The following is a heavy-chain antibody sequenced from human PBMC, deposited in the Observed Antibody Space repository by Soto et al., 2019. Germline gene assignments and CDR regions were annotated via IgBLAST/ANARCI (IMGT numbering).Heavy chain of an antibody. D-gene: IGHD3-22*01. V-gene: IGHV3-23*01. CDR2: ISGSGGST. J-gene: IGHJ4*02. Sequence: GGSLRLSCAASGFTFSSYAMSWVRQAPGKGLEWVSAISGSGGSTYYADSVKGRFTISRDNSKNTLYLQMNSLRAEDTAVYYCAKVLSITMIVVANPATGFDYWGQGTLVTVSS. CDR1: GFTFSSYA. CDR3: AKVLSITMIVVANPATGFDY.